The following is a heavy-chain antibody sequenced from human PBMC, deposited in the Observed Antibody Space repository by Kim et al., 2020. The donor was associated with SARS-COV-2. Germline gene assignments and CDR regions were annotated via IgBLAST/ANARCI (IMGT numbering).Heavy chain of an antibody. CDR3: TREAASSFDP. J-gene: IGHJ5*02. V-gene: IGHV6-1*01. CDR1: GDSVSTYSAA. D-gene: IGHD6-25*01. Sequence: SQTLSLTCAISGDSVSTYSAAWNWIRQSPSRGLERLGRTYYRSKWSFDYAVSVKSRITINPDTSKNQFSLQMNSVTPEDTAVYYCTREAASSFDPWGQGTLVTVSS. CDR2: TYYRSKWSF.